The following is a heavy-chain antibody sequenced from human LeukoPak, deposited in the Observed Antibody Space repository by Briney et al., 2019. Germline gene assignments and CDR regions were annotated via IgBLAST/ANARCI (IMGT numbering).Heavy chain of an antibody. D-gene: IGHD2-8*02. CDR2: IYYSGST. CDR3: ARVVYYGAFDI. Sequence: SETLSLTCTVSGGSISSGGYYWSWIRQPPGKGLEWIGYIYYSGSTYYNPSLKSRVTISVDTSKNQFSLKLSSVTAADTAVYYCARVVYYGAFDIWGQGTMVTVSS. V-gene: IGHV4-30-4*08. J-gene: IGHJ3*02. CDR1: GGSISSGGYY.